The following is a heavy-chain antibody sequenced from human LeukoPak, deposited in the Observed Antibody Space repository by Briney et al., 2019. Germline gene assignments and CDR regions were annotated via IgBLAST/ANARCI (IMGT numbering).Heavy chain of an antibody. D-gene: IGHD3-16*01. Sequence: KASETLSLTCTVSGGSISSSSYYWGWIRQPPGKGLEWIGSIYYSGSTYYNPSLKSRVTISVDTSKNQFSLKLSSVTAADTAVYYCARGIANVYYYSCYFDYWGQGTLVTVSS. V-gene: IGHV4-39*01. CDR2: IYYSGST. J-gene: IGHJ4*02. CDR1: GGSISSSSYY. CDR3: ARGIANVYYYSCYFDY.